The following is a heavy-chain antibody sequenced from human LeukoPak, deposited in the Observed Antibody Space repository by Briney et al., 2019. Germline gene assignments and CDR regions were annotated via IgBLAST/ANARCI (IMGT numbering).Heavy chain of an antibody. CDR2: ISYDGSNK. V-gene: IGHV3-30*18. CDR1: GFTFSSYG. CDR3: AKDYDSWSAKYYYGMDV. J-gene: IGHJ6*02. Sequence: GGSLRLSCAASGFTFSSYGMHWVRQAPGNGLEWVAVISYDGSNKYYADSVKGRFTISRDNSKNTLYLQMNSLRAEDTAVYYCAKDYDSWSAKYYYGMDVWGQGTTVTVSS. D-gene: IGHD3-3*01.